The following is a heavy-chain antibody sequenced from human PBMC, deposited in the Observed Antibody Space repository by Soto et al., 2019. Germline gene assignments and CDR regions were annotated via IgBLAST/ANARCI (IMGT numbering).Heavy chain of an antibody. CDR3: ARGYYDYNLGYYSTDF. J-gene: IGHJ6*03. Sequence: SQTLSLTCAISGDSVSSNSAAWIWIRQSPSRGLEWLGRTYYRSKWYNDYAVSVKSRITINPDTSKNQFSLQLNSVTPEDTAVYYCARGYYDYNLGYYSTDFCCKAPSVTVSS. V-gene: IGHV6-1*01. D-gene: IGHD5-12*01. CDR2: TYYRSKWYN. CDR1: GDSVSSNSAA.